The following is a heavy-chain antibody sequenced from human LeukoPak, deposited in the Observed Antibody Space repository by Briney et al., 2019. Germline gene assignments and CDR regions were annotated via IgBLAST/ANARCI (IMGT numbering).Heavy chain of an antibody. D-gene: IGHD5-24*01. J-gene: IGHJ3*02. CDR3: ARVEMALNGFDAFDI. CDR2: IYTSGST. V-gene: IGHV4-61*02. CDR1: GASISSGEYY. Sequence: SETLSLTCTVSGASISSGEYYWSWIRQPAGKGLEWIGRIYTSGSTYYNPSLKSRVTISVDTSKNQFSLKLSSVTAADTAVYYCARVEMALNGFDAFDIWGQGAMVTVSS.